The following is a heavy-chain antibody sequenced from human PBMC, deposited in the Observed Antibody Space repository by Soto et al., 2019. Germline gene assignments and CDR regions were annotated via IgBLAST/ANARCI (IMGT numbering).Heavy chain of an antibody. D-gene: IGHD6-13*01. CDR3: ARDSPGYSSSWYPSGWFDP. CDR2: ISSSGSTI. CDR1: GFTFSDYY. J-gene: IGHJ5*02. V-gene: IGHV3-11*01. Sequence: GGSLRLSCAASGFTFSDYYMSWIRQAPGKGLEWVSYISSSGSTIYYADSVKGRFTISRDNAKNSLYLQMNSLRAEDTAVYYCARDSPGYSSSWYPSGWFDPWGQGTLVTVSS.